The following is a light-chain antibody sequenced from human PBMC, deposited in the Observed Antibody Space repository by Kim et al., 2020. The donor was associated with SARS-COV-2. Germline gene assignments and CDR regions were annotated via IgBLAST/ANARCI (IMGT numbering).Light chain of an antibody. J-gene: IGLJ7*01. CDR1: SSNIGAGYD. CDR2: CYS. V-gene: IGLV1-40*01. CDR3: QSYDSSLSGSV. Sequence: SVLTQPPSVSGAPGQRVTISCTGSSSNIGAGYDVHWYQQLPGTAPKLLIYCYSNRPSGVPDRFSGSKSGTSASLAITGLQAEDEADYYCQSYDSSLSGSVFGGGTQLTVL.